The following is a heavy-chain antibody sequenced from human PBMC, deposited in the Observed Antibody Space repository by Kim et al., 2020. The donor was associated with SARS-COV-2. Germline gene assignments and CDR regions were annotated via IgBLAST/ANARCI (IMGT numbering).Heavy chain of an antibody. D-gene: IGHD2-21*02. Sequence: VKGRFTISRDNAKNTLYLQMNSLRAEDTAVYYCARDPDCGGDCYSVFFDYWGQGTLVTVSS. J-gene: IGHJ4*02. CDR3: ARDPDCGGDCYSVFFDY. V-gene: IGHV3-74*01.